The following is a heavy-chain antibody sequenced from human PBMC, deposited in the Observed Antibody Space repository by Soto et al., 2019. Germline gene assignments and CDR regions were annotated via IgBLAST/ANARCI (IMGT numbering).Heavy chain of an antibody. V-gene: IGHV3-23*01. CDR2: ISGSGGYT. CDR3: AYTLNRGGDNYYYYYGMDV. J-gene: IGHJ6*02. CDR1: GFTFSSYA. Sequence: EVQLLESGGGLVQPGGSLRLSCAASGFTFSSYAMNWVRQAPRKGLEWVSAISGSGGYTFYTDSVKGRFSISRDNSKNKLYLQMNSLRAEDTAVYYCAYTLNRGGDNYYYYYGMDVWGQGTTVTVSS. D-gene: IGHD2-21*01.